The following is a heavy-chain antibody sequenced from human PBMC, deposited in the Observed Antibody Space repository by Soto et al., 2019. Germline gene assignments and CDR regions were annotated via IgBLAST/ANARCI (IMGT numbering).Heavy chain of an antibody. CDR1: GASISGYY. V-gene: IGHV4-4*07. CDR3: VRDGTKTLRDWFDP. CDR2: IYATGTT. J-gene: IGHJ5*02. Sequence: SETLSLTCTVSGASISGYYWSWIRKSAGKGLEWIGRIYATGTTDYNPALKSRVMMSVDTSKKQFSLRLRSVTAADTAVYYCVRDGTKTLRDWFDPWGQGMSVTVSS. D-gene: IGHD1-1*01.